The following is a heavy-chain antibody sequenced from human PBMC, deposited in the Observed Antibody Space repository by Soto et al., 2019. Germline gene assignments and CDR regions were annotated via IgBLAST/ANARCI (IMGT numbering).Heavy chain of an antibody. V-gene: IGHV1-3*01. Sequence: ASVKVSCKASGYSFTTYKIHWVRQAPGQSLEWMGWVNGDSDYTVYSQNFQGRVTITRDTSANTVYMELSSLTSEDTAMYYCARDVGSLDYWG. CDR3: ARDVGSLDY. CDR2: VNGDSDYT. J-gene: IGHJ4*01. D-gene: IGHD1-26*01. CDR1: GYSFTTYK.